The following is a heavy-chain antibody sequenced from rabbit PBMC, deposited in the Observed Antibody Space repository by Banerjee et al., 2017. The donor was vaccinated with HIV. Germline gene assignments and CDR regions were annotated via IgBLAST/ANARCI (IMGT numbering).Heavy chain of an antibody. CDR2: IDPVFGYT. Sequence: QLVESGGGLVKPGASLTLTCEASGFDFSSYYMSWVRQAPGKGLEWIGYIDPVFGYTYYASWVNGRFTISSHNAQNTLYLQLNSLTAADTATYFCARSFAGYAGYGYATAFNLWGQGTLVTVS. D-gene: IGHD6-1*01. J-gene: IGHJ4*01. CDR1: GFDFSSYY. CDR3: ARSFAGYAGYGYATAFNL. V-gene: IGHV1S7*01.